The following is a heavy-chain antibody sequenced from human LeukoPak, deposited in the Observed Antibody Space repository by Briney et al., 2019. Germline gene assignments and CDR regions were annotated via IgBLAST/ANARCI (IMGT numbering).Heavy chain of an antibody. CDR1: GFTFTNYA. J-gene: IGHJ4*02. D-gene: IGHD6-19*01. CDR3: AKDSDIAVAPVDY. V-gene: IGHV3-23*01. CDR2: ISGNGIST. Sequence: GGSLRLSCAASGFTFTNYAMSWVRQAPGKGLEWVSGISGNGISTYYADSVKGRFTISRDNSKSTLYLQMDSLRADDTAVYYCAKDSDIAVAPVDYWGQGTLVTVSS.